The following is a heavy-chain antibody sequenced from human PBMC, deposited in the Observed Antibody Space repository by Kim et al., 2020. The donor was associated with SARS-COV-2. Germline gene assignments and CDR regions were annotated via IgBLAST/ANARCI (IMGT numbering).Heavy chain of an antibody. Sequence: SETLSLTCAVYGGSFSGYYWSWIRQPPGKGLEWIGEINHSGSTNYNPSLKSRVTISVDTSKNQFSLKLSSVTAADTAVYYCARGGGYCSSTSCYTDYYY. J-gene: IGHJ6*01. CDR2: INHSGST. CDR3: ARGGGYCSSTSCYTDYYY. CDR1: GGSFSGYY. V-gene: IGHV4-34*01. D-gene: IGHD2-2*02.